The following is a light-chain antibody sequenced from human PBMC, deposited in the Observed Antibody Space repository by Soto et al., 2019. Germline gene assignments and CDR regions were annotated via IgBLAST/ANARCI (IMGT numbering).Light chain of an antibody. V-gene: IGKV1-39*01. CDR3: QQSYSTPPLT. CDR1: QSISSY. J-gene: IGKJ1*01. CDR2: AAS. Sequence: DIQMTQSPSSLSASVGDRVTITCRASQSISSYLNWYQQKPGKAPKLLISAASSLQSGVPSRFRGSGSGTDFTLTISSLQPEDFATYYCQQSYSTPPLTFGQGTKVEIK.